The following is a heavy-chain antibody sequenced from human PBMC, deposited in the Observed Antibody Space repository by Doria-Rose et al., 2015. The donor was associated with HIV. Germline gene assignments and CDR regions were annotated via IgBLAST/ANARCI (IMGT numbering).Heavy chain of an antibody. CDR3: ARIKSSRWYHKYYFDF. CDR2: IFSDDER. CDR1: GVSLSSPGMG. J-gene: IGHJ4*02. V-gene: IGHV2-26*01. D-gene: IGHD6-13*01. Sequence: QVTSKESGPVLVKPTETLTLTCTVSGVSLSSPGMGVNWIRQPPGKALEWLANIFSDDERSYKTSLKSRLTTSRGASKSQVVLTMTDMDPVDTATYYCARIKSSRWYHKYYFDFWGQGTLVIVSA.